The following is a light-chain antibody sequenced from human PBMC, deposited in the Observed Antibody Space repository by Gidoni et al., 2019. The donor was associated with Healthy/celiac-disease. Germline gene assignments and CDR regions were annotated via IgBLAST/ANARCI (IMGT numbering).Light chain of an antibody. Sequence: EVVLTQSPATLSLSPGEGATLSCSASQSLRTHLAWYHQRPAQAPRLLLYNASDRATGIPARFSGSGSGTDFTLTISSLGPEDSAIYYCQGRNSWPPKLTFGGGTRVEV. CDR1: QSLRTH. V-gene: IGKV3-11*01. CDR3: QGRNSWPPKLT. CDR2: NAS. J-gene: IGKJ4*01.